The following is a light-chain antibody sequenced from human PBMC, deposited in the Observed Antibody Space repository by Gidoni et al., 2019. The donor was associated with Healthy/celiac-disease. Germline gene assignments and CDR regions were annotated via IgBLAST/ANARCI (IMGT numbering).Light chain of an antibody. CDR1: QSLMHSNGYNY. CDR3: MQALQTPFT. Sequence: DIVMTQSPLCLPVTPGEPASISCRSSQSLMHSNGYNYWDWYLQKPGQSPQLLIYLGSNRASGVHDRFSGSGSGTDFTLKISRVEAEDVGVYYCMQALQTPFTFGPGTKVDIK. CDR2: LGS. J-gene: IGKJ3*01. V-gene: IGKV2-28*01.